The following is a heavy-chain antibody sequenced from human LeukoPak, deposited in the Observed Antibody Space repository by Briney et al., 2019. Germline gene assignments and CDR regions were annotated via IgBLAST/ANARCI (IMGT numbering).Heavy chain of an antibody. J-gene: IGHJ6*02. V-gene: IGHV1-69*04. Sequence: GASVKVSCKASGGTFSCYAISWVRQAPGQGLEWMGRIIPILGIANYAQKFQGRVTITADKSTSTAYMELSSLRSEDTAVYYCASSSPTTYYYYGMDVWGQGTTVTVSS. CDR2: IIPILGIA. CDR3: ASSSPTTYYYYGMDV. CDR1: GGTFSCYA. D-gene: IGHD5-12*01.